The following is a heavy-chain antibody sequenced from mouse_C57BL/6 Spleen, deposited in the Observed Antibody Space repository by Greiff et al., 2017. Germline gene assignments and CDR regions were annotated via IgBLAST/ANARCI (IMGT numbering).Heavy chain of an antibody. CDR3: ARKGFDGYDGYAMDY. CDR1: GYTFTSYW. D-gene: IGHD2-2*01. CDR2: IYPGSGST. Sequence: VQLQQPGAELVKPGASVTMSCKASGYTFTSYWITWVKQRPGQGLEWIGAIYPGSGSTNYNEKFKSKAKLTVDTSSSTAYMQLSSLTSEDSAVYYCARKGFDGYDGYAMDYWGQGTSVTVSS. V-gene: IGHV1-55*01. J-gene: IGHJ4*01.